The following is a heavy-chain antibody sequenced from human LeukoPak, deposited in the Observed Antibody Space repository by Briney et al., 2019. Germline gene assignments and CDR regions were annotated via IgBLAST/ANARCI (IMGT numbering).Heavy chain of an antibody. J-gene: IGHJ3*02. CDR2: IYSRGST. CDR1: GFTVSSNY. V-gene: IGHV3-53*01. Sequence: GGSLRLSCAASGFTVSSNYMSWVRQAPGKGLEWVSVIYSRGSTYYADSVKGRFTISRDNSKNTLYLQMNSLRAEDTAVYYCARGWRHDAFDIWGQGTLLSVSS. CDR3: ARGWRHDAFDI.